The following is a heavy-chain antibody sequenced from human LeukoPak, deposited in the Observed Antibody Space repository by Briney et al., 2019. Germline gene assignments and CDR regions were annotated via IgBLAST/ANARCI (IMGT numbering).Heavy chain of an antibody. V-gene: IGHV3-21*01. D-gene: IGHD6-19*01. Sequence: PGGSLRLSCAASGFTFSSYSMNWVRQAPGKGLEWVSSISSSSSYIYYADSVKGRFTISRDNAKNSLYLQMNSLRAEDTAVYYCAKGIGLSSGPVTGIVYWGQGTLVTVSS. CDR2: ISSSSSYI. CDR3: AKGIGLSSGPVTGIVY. CDR1: GFTFSSYS. J-gene: IGHJ4*02.